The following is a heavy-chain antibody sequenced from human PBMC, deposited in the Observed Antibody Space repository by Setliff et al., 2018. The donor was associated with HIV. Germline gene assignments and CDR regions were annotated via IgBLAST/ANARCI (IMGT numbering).Heavy chain of an antibody. CDR3: ARQSYYYYNMDV. J-gene: IGHJ6*02. CDR1: GYSFASYW. V-gene: IGHV5-10-1*01. Sequence: GESLKISCKGSGYSFASYWISWVRQMPGKGLEWMGRIDPTDSYTNDGPPYQGHVTISVDKSISTVYLQWSSLKASDTAIYYCARQSYYYYNMDVWGQGTTVTVSS. CDR2: IDPTDSYT. D-gene: IGHD2-21*01.